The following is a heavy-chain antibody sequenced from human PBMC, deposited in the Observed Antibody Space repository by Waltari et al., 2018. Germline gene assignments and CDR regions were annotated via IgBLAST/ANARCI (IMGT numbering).Heavy chain of an antibody. CDR3: AIDRNTRFDP. Sequence: QVQLQESGPGLLKPAQTLSLICAVSGGSINSGGVSWAWIRQRPGTGLAWSGNIYNRGNMFYNPSLRSGVSMSVDTSKNQFSLGLSSVTAADTAVYCCAIDRNTRFDPWGQGTLVTVSS. CDR1: GGSINSGGVS. V-gene: IGHV4-31*11. D-gene: IGHD3-16*02. CDR2: IYNRGNM. J-gene: IGHJ5*02.